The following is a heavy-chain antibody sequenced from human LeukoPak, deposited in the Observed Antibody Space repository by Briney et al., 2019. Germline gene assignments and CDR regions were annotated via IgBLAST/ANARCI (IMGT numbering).Heavy chain of an antibody. J-gene: IGHJ5*02. Sequence: GGSLRLSCAASGFTFSSYSMNWVRQAPGKGLEWVSSITSSNNYIYYGDSVKGRFTISRDDAKNSLFLQMNSLRAEDTAIYYCAKDQQSISYSPWGQGTLVTVSS. V-gene: IGHV3-21*04. CDR2: ITSSNNYI. CDR1: GFTFSSYS. D-gene: IGHD4-11*01. CDR3: AKDQQSISYSP.